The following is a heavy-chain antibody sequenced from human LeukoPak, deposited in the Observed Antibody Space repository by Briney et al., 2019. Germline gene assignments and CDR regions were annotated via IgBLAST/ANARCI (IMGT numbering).Heavy chain of an antibody. CDR2: IFSSGST. V-gene: IGHV4-39*07. CDR3: TRVSNSLSFDF. CDR1: GASMSSFTDY. J-gene: IGHJ3*01. Sequence: SGTLSLTCTVSGASMSSFTDYWGWIRQPPGQGLEWVGHIFSSGSTYYNPSLNSRLTISLDTSKNQFSMKLNSVIAADTAVYYCTRVSNSLSFDFWGQGTMVTVSS. D-gene: IGHD4-11*01.